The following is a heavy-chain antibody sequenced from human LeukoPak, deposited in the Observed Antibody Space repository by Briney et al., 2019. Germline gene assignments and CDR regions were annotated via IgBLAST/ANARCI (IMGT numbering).Heavy chain of an antibody. V-gene: IGHV3-48*03. CDR1: GFTFSSYE. CDR2: ISSSGSTI. Sequence: PGGSLRLSCAASGFTFSSYEMNWVRQAPGKGLEWVSYISSSGSTIYYADSVKGRFTISRDNAKNSLYLQMNSLSAEDTAVYYCARDVPSFRLRLGELFAFDIWGQGTMVTVSS. J-gene: IGHJ3*02. D-gene: IGHD3-16*01. CDR3: ARDVPSFRLRLGELFAFDI.